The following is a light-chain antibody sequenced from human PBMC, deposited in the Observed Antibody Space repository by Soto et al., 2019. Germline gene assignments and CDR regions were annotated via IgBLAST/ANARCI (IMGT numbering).Light chain of an antibody. CDR1: SGSIARNY. CDR3: QSYDSSTVV. CDR2: EDN. V-gene: IGLV6-57*04. Sequence: NFMLIQPHSVSESPGKTVTISCTRSSGSIARNYVQWYQQRPDSAPTTVIYEDNQRPSGVPDRFSGSIDSSSNSASLTISGLKTEDEADYYCQSYDSSTVVFGGGTQLTVL. J-gene: IGLJ2*01.